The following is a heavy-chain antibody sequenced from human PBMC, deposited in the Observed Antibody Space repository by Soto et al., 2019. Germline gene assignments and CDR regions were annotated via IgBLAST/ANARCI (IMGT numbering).Heavy chain of an antibody. CDR2: IYSGGST. J-gene: IGHJ1*01. CDR1: GFTVSSNY. V-gene: IGHV3-66*01. CDR3: ARDRRKVTTGGYFQH. D-gene: IGHD4-17*01. Sequence: GGSLRLSCAASGFTVSSNYMSWVRQAPGKGLEWVSVIYSGGSTYYADSVKGRFTISRDNSKNTLYLQMNSLRAEDTAVYYCARDRRKVTTGGYFQHWGQGTLVTVSS.